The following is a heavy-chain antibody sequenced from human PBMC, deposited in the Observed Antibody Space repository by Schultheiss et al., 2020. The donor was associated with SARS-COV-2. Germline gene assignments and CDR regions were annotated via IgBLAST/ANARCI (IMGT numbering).Heavy chain of an antibody. CDR3: ARQWRIRCSGGSCYRYYGMDV. Sequence: GGSLRLSCKGSGYSFTSYWIGWVRQMPGKGLEWMGIIYPGDSDTRYSPSFQGQVTISADKSISTAYLQWSSLKASDTAMYYCARQWRIRCSGGSCYRYYGMDVWGQGTTVTVSS. V-gene: IGHV5-51*01. CDR2: IYPGDSDT. D-gene: IGHD2-15*01. CDR1: GYSFTSYW. J-gene: IGHJ6*02.